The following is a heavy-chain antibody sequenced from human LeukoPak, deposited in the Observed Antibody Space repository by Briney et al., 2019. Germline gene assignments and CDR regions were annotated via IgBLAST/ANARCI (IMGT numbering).Heavy chain of an antibody. Sequence: PSETLSHTCTVSGGSISYYYWTWLRQSPGKGLEWIGQIYYTGSTYYNPSLQRRLTISVDTSRNQFSLNLTSVTAADTAVYYCARGGTYNDILSFDPWGQGTLVTVSS. CDR2: IYYTGST. D-gene: IGHD3-9*01. V-gene: IGHV4-59*01. J-gene: IGHJ5*02. CDR1: GGSISYYY. CDR3: ARGGTYNDILSFDP.